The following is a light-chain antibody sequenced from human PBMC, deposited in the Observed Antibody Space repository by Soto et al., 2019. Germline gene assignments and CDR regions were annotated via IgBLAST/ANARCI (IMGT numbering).Light chain of an antibody. J-gene: IGKJ1*01. CDR2: DAA. V-gene: IGKV1-5*01. CDR3: QQYNSYPWT. Sequence: DIQMTQSPSTLSASVGDRVNITCRASHRIVVWLDWYQQKVGKAPKLLIYDAANWESGVPSRFSGSGSGTEFTPAISSPQPDDFATYCCQQYNSYPWTFGQGTKVEIK. CDR1: HRIVVW.